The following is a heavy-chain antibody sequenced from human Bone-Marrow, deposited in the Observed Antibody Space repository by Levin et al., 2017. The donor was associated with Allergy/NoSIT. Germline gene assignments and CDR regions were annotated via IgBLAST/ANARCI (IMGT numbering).Heavy chain of an antibody. J-gene: IGHJ4*02. V-gene: IGHV6-1*01. D-gene: IGHD1-26*01. CDR2: TFYRSKWDQ. CDR1: GDTVSDTSVT. Sequence: PSETLSLTCVISGDTVSDTSVTWNWIRQSPSRGLEWLGSTFYRSKWDQDYAPSLKIRITIKAETSKNEVTLQLRSVTPEDTAVYYCASDYSYPYYIGDGYFDYWGQGILVTVSS. CDR3: ASDYSYPYYIGDGYFDY.